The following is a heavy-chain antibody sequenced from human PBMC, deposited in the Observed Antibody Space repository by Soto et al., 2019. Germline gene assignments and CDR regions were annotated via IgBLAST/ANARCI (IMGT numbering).Heavy chain of an antibody. D-gene: IGHD3-10*01. V-gene: IGHV4-59*01. J-gene: IGHJ6*03. CDR3: ARGSYYGSGRINYYYYYMDV. Sequence: SETLSLTCTVSGGSISSYYWSWIRQPPGKGLEWIGYIYYSGSTNYNPSLKSRVTISVDTSKNQFSLKLSSVTAADTAVYYCARGSYYGSGRINYYYYYMDVWGKGTTVTVSS. CDR1: GGSISSYY. CDR2: IYYSGST.